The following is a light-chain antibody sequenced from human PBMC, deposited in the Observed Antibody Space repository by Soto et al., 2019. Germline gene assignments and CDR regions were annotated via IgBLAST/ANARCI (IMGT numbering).Light chain of an antibody. V-gene: IGLV2-8*01. CDR2: EVS. J-gene: IGLJ2*01. CDR1: SSDVGGYNY. CDR3: SSYSGSNNVV. Sequence: QSALTQPPSASGSPGQSVTISCTGTSSDVGGYNYFSWYQQHPGKAPKLMIYEVSQRPSGVPDRFSGSKSCNTASLTVSGLQAEDEADSYCSSYSGSNNVVFGGGTQLTVL.